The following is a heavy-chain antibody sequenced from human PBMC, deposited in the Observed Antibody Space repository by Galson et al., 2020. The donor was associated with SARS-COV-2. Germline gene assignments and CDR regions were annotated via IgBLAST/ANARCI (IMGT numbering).Heavy chain of an antibody. CDR3: ARANGGSYYYGMDV. J-gene: IGHJ6*02. CDR2: ISYDGSNK. V-gene: IGHV3-30*04. CDR1: GFTFSSYS. D-gene: IGHD1-26*01. Sequence: WGSLRLSCAASGFTFSSYSMHWVRQAPGKGLEWVADISYDGSNKYYADSKKGRFTISRDNSKNTLYLQMISLRAEDTAVYYCARANGGSYYYGMDVWGQGPTVTVSS.